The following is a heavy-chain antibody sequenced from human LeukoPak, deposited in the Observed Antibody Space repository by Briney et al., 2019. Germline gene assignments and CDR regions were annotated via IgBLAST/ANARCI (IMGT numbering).Heavy chain of an antibody. CDR2: INIGGTNT. J-gene: IGHJ5*02. Sequence: GGSLRLSCAASGFTFNDYYMSWIRQAPGKGLEWLSYINIGGTNTHYADSVKGRFTISRDNAKKSLYLDMNNLRAEDTGVYYCATDGAGFDTGGQGVLVTVSS. CDR3: ATDGAGFDT. V-gene: IGHV3-11*01. CDR1: GFTFNDYY.